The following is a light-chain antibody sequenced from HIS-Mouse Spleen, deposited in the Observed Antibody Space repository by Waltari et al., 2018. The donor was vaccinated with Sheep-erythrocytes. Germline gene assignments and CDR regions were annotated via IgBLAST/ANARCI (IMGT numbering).Light chain of an antibody. CDR1: QSVLYSSNNKNY. J-gene: IGKJ4*01. CDR2: WAS. Sequence: DIVMTQSPDSLAVSLGEGATINCKSSQSVLYSSNNKNYLAWYQQKPGQPPKLLIYWASTRESGVPDRFSGSGSGTDFTLTISSLQAEDVAVYYCQQHYSSLTFGGGTKVEIK. CDR3: QQHYSSLT. V-gene: IGKV4-1*01.